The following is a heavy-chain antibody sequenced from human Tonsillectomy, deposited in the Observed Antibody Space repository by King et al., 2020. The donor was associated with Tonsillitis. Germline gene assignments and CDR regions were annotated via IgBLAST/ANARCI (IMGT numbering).Heavy chain of an antibody. V-gene: IGHV4-59*01. CDR1: GGSINSYY. CDR3: ARRGSGWSHFDY. J-gene: IGHJ4*02. Sequence: QLQESGPGLVKPSETLSLTCTVSGGSINSYYWSWIRQPPGAGLEWIGYIYYSGSTNYNPSLKSRVSISVDTAKNQFSLNLTSVTAADTAVYYCARRGSGWSHFDYWGQGTLVTVSS. D-gene: IGHD6-13*01. CDR2: IYYSGST.